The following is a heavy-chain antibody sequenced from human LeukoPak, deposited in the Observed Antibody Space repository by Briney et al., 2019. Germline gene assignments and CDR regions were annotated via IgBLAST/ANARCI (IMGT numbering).Heavy chain of an antibody. V-gene: IGHV4-34*01. CDR1: GGSFSGYY. Sequence: SETLSLTCAVYGGSFSGYYWSWIRQPPGKGLEWIGEINHSGSTNYNPSLKSRVTISVDTSKNQFSLKLSSVTAADTAVYYCARRSGRVRGRYYFDYWGQGTLVTVSS. CDR3: ARRSGRVRGRYYFDY. D-gene: IGHD3-10*01. CDR2: INHSGST. J-gene: IGHJ4*02.